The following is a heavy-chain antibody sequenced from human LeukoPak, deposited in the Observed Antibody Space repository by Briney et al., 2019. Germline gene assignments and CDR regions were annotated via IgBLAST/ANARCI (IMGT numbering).Heavy chain of an antibody. D-gene: IGHD3-3*01. J-gene: IGHJ6*02. Sequence: PGGSLRLSCAASGFTFSSYWMHWVRQAPGKGLVWVSHINGDGSSIAYADSVRGRFTISRDNAKNTLYLQMGSLRAEDMAVYFCARERAGGDFWSGYGMDVWGQGTTVTVSS. V-gene: IGHV3-74*01. CDR3: ARERAGGDFWSGYGMDV. CDR2: INGDGSSI. CDR1: GFTFSSYW.